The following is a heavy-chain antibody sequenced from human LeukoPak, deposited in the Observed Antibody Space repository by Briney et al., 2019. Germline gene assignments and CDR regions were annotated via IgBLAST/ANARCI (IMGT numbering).Heavy chain of an antibody. CDR1: GFTFDTYA. Sequence: GGSLRLSCAASGFTFDTYAMTWVRQAPGKGLEWVSYVSSSSSLIYYSDSVRGRFTISRDSATNSVSLQMNSLRVEDTAVYYCAREDGYCSGGSCYTWYYMDVWGKGTTVTVSS. V-gene: IGHV3-48*01. CDR3: AREDGYCSGGSCYTWYYMDV. CDR2: VSSSSSLI. D-gene: IGHD2-15*01. J-gene: IGHJ6*03.